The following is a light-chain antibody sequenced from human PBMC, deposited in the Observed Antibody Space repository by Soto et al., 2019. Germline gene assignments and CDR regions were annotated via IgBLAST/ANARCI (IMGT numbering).Light chain of an antibody. J-gene: IGKJ5*01. CDR3: HQYGRSPIT. Sequence: IVLTQSPGTVSLSPLARATLSRMSSQSVSSSYLAWYQQKPGQAPRLLIYDTSFRATGIPDRFSGSGSGTDFTLTISRLEPEDFAVYYCHQYGRSPITFGQGTRLEI. CDR1: QSVSSSY. CDR2: DTS. V-gene: IGKV3-20*01.